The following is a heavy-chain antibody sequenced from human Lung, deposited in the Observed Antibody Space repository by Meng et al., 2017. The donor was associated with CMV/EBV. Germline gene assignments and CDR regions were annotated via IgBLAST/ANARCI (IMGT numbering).Heavy chain of an antibody. CDR3: AKVRSGWYYDD. CDR1: GFTFSSYV. CDR2: ISGSGGIT. V-gene: IGHV3-23*01. J-gene: IGHJ4*01. Sequence: GESXKISCAASGFTFSSYVMSWVRQTPGKGLEWVSAISGSGGITYYADSVKGRFTISRDNSRNTLYLEINSLRAEDTAVYYCAKVRSGWYYDDWGNGTRVTGAS. D-gene: IGHD6-19*01.